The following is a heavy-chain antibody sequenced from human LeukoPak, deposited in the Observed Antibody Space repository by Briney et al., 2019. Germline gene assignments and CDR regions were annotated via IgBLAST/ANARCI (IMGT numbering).Heavy chain of an antibody. Sequence: GESLKISCKGSGYSFTSYWIAWVRQLPGKGLEWLGIIFPGDSDTRYSPSFQGQVTISADNSISTAYLQWSSLKASDTAMYYCARGSSSDYWGQGTLVTVSS. D-gene: IGHD6-13*01. CDR3: ARGSSSDY. CDR2: IFPGDSDT. V-gene: IGHV5-51*01. J-gene: IGHJ4*02. CDR1: GYSFTSYW.